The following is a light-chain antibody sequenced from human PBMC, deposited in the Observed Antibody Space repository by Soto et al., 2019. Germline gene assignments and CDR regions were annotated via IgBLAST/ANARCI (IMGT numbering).Light chain of an antibody. CDR1: QSVSSN. V-gene: IGKV3-15*01. Sequence: EIVMTQSPATLSVSPGERATLSCRASQSVSSNLAWYQQKRGQAPRLLIYGASTRATGIPARFSGSGSGTEFTLTISSLQSEDFAGYYCQQYNDWPPFTFGQGTKLEIK. CDR3: QQYNDWPPFT. J-gene: IGKJ2*01. CDR2: GAS.